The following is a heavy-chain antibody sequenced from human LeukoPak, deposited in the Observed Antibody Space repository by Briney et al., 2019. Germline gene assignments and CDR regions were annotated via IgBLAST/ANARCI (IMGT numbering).Heavy chain of an antibody. Sequence: PSETLSLTCAVYGGSFSGYYWSWIRQPPGKGLEWIGSIYYSGSTYYNPSLKSRVTISVDTSKNQFSLKLSSVTAADTAVYYCARLDTSWSWFDPWGQGTLVTVSS. CDR3: ARLDTSWSWFDP. V-gene: IGHV4-34*01. J-gene: IGHJ5*02. D-gene: IGHD5-18*01. CDR2: IYYSGST. CDR1: GGSFSGYY.